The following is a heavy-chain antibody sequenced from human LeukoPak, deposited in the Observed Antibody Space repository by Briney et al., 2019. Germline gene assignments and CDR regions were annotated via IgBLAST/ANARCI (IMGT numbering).Heavy chain of an antibody. CDR2: IFNTGIT. CDR1: GGSFSGYY. CDR3: ARNFPGRTEDV. Sequence: PSETLSLTCAVCGGSFSGYYWSWIRQPPGKGLEWIGYIFNTGITSYNPSLNSRVIISVDTSKNQFSLKIYSVTAADTAVYYCARNFPGRTEDVWGKGTTVTVSS. J-gene: IGHJ6*04. V-gene: IGHV4-59*01. D-gene: IGHD3-10*01.